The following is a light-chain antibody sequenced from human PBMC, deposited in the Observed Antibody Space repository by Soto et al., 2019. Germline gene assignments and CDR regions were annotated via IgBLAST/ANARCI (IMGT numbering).Light chain of an antibody. Sequence: EIVLTQSPGTLSLSPGERATLSCRASQSVSSSYLAWYQQKPGQAPRLLIYGASSMATGIPDRFSGSGSGSDFTLTISRLEPENSAVYYCKQYDSSPGTFVQGTKLEI. CDR3: KQYDSSPGT. CDR2: GAS. CDR1: QSVSSSY. V-gene: IGKV3-20*01. J-gene: IGKJ2*01.